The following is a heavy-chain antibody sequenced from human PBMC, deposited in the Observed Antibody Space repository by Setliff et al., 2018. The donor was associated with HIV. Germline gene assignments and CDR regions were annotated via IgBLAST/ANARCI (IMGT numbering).Heavy chain of an antibody. CDR2: INPSGGST. CDR1: GYIFTSYH. J-gene: IGHJ3*01. D-gene: IGHD6-13*01. CDR3: ARGGIAAADKRDINF. V-gene: IGHV1-46*01. Sequence: ASVKVSCKASGYIFTSYHMHWVRQAPGQGLEWLGVINPSGGSTDYAQTFKDRVTMTKDTSTATVNMELRSLTSDDTAVYYCARGGIAAADKRDINFWGQGTMVTVSS.